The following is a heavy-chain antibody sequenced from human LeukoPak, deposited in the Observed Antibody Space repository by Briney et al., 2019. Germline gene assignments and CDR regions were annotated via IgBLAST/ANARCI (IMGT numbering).Heavy chain of an antibody. Sequence: GGSLRLSCAASGFTFSSYAMSWVRQAPGKGLEWVSGIGGSGDSTHYADSVKGRFTVSRDNSKNTLHLQMNSLRAEDTAVYYCAKAPLYYDIDADYWGQGTLVTVSS. CDR1: GFTFSSYA. CDR3: AKAPLYYDIDADY. D-gene: IGHD3-9*01. V-gene: IGHV3-23*01. J-gene: IGHJ4*02. CDR2: IGGSGDST.